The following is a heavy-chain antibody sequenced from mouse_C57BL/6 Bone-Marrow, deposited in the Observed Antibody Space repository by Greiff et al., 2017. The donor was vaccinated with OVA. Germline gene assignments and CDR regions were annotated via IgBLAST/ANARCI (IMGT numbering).Heavy chain of an antibody. CDR3: VFYDYAFAY. D-gene: IGHD2-4*01. Sequence: QVQLTESGAELVRPGTSVKVSCKASGYAFTNYLIEWVKQRPGQGLEWIGVINPGSGGTNSNEKLKGKATLTADKSSSTAYMQLSSLTSDDSAVYFCVFYDYAFAYWGQGTLVTVSA. CDR1: GYAFTNYL. J-gene: IGHJ3*01. V-gene: IGHV1-54*01. CDR2: INPGSGGT.